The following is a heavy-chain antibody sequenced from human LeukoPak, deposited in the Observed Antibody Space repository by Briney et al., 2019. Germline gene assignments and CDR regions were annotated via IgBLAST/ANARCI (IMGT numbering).Heavy chain of an antibody. CDR3: ARGRLGYCSSTCCYIHYYYGMDV. D-gene: IGHD2-2*01. CDR2: IYYTGST. Sequence: SETLSLTCSVSGGSISTTTYYWGWIRQPPGKGLEWIGTIYYTGSTYYKSSLKSRVTISVDTSKNQFSLKLSSVTAADTAVYYCARGRLGYCSSTCCYIHYYYGMDVWGQGTTVTVSS. V-gene: IGHV4-39*01. CDR1: GGSISTTTYY. J-gene: IGHJ6*02.